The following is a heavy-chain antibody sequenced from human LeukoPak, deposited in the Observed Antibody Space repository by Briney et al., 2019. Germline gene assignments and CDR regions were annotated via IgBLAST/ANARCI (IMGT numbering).Heavy chain of an antibody. CDR2: IYHSGST. CDR1: GYSISSGYY. CDR3: ASQYGVSSGYYFDY. D-gene: IGHD3-22*01. Sequence: SETLSLTCAVSGYSISSGYYWGWIRQPPGKGLEWIGSIYHSGSTYYNPSLKSRVTISVDTSKNQFSLKLSSVTAADTAVYYCASQYGVSSGYYFDYWGQGTLVTVSS. J-gene: IGHJ4*02. V-gene: IGHV4-38-2*01.